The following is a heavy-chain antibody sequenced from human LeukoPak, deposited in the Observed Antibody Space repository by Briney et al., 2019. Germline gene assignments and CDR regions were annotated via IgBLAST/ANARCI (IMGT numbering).Heavy chain of an antibody. J-gene: IGHJ6*03. CDR2: INPNSGGT. Sequence: ASVKVSCKASGYTFTDYYIHWVRQGPGQGLECMAWINPNSGGTRYAQNFQDRVTMTRDTSISTAYMELTSLRSDDTAVYYCARDSQVLPRGYFYYMDVWGTGTTVTVSS. D-gene: IGHD2-15*01. V-gene: IGHV1-2*02. CDR3: ARDSQVLPRGYFYYMDV. CDR1: GYTFTDYY.